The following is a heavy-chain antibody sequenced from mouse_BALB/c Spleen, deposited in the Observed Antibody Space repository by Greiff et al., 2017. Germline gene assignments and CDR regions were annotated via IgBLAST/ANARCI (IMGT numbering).Heavy chain of an antibody. CDR2: ISSGSSTI. CDR3: ARDGYYGAMDD. Sequence: EVHLVESGGGLVQPGGSRKLSCAASGFTFSSFGMHWVRQAPEKGLEWVAYISSGSSTIYYADTVKGRFTISRDNPKNTLFLQMTSLRAEDTAMYDCARDGYYGAMDDWGQGTSVTVSS. D-gene: IGHD2-3*01. J-gene: IGHJ4*01. V-gene: IGHV5-17*02. CDR1: GFTFSSFG.